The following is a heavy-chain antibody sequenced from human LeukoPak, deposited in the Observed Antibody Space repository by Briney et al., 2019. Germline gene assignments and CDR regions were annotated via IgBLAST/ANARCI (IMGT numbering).Heavy chain of an antibody. J-gene: IGHJ5*02. CDR3: TGGGLVRGTLHWFDP. CDR2: IYYRSKWYS. CDR1: GDSVYGGSAG. Sequence: SQTLSLTCAISGDSVYGGSAGWNWIRQSPSRGLEWLGRIYYRSKWYSDYAISLKSRITINPDTSRNQFSLQLNSVTHDDTAVYYCTGGGLVRGTLHWFDPWGQGTLVTVSS. V-gene: IGHV6-1*01. D-gene: IGHD3-10*01.